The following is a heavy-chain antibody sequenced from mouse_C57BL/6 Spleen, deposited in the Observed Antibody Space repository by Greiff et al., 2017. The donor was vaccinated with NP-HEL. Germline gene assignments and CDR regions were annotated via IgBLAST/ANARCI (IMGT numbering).Heavy chain of an antibody. D-gene: IGHD1-1*01. J-gene: IGHJ1*03. CDR1: GYTFTSYW. Sequence: VQLQQPGAELVKPGASVKLSCKASGYTFTSYWMHWVKQRPGQGLEWIGMIHPNSGSTNYNEKFKSKATLTVDTSSSTAYMQLSSLTSEDSAVYYCARLGTTVVATDWYFDVWGTGTTVTVSS. CDR3: ARLGTTVVATDWYFDV. CDR2: IHPNSGST. V-gene: IGHV1-64*01.